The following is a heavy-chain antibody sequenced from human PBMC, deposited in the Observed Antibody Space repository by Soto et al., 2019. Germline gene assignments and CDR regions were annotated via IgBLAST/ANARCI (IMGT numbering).Heavy chain of an antibody. Sequence: EVQLVESGGGLVQPGGSLRLSCAASGFTVRTNYVSWVRQAPDKGLEWVSVIYGGGSTSYADSVKGRFTISRDISENTVYLQMNSLRAEDTAVYYCARDRVSSWPELYYYGMDVWGQGTTVTVSS. D-gene: IGHD6-13*01. CDR1: GFTVRTNY. J-gene: IGHJ6*02. V-gene: IGHV3-66*01. CDR3: ARDRVSSWPELYYYGMDV. CDR2: IYGGGST.